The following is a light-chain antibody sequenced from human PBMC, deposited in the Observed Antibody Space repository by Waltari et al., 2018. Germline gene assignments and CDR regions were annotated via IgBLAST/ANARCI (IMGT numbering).Light chain of an antibody. CDR1: QSISSY. V-gene: IGKV1-39*01. CDR2: IIS. Sequence: DIQMTQSPSSLSASVGDRVTITCRASQSISSYLNWFQQKPGKAPYLLIYIISSLQSGVPSSFSGSGSGTDFTLTISNLQPEDFATYYCQQGYSTPLTFGGGTKVEIK. CDR3: QQGYSTPLT. J-gene: IGKJ4*01.